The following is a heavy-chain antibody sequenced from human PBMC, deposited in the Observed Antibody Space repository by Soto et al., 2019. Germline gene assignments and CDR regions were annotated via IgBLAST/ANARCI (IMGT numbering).Heavy chain of an antibody. CDR1: GYTFTSYG. CDR3: ARDPLWKAMYYDFWSGYYTPGGFDP. Sequence: QVQLVQSGAEVKKPGASVKVSCKASGYTFTSYGISWVRQAPGQGLEWMGWISAYNGNTNYAQKLQGRVTMTTDTSTSTAYMELRSLRSDDTAVYYCARDPLWKAMYYDFWSGYYTPGGFDPWGQGTLVTVSS. CDR2: ISAYNGNT. D-gene: IGHD3-3*01. J-gene: IGHJ5*02. V-gene: IGHV1-18*01.